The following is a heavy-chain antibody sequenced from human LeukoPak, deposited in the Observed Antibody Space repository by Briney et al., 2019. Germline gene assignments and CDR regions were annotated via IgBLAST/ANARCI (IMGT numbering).Heavy chain of an antibody. Sequence: SETLSLTCTVSGGSISSGGYYWSWIRQHPGKGLECIGYIYFSGSTYYNPSLKSRVTISVDTSKNQFSLKLSSVTAADTAVYYCARESSSSWNYNWFDPWGQGTLVTVSS. D-gene: IGHD6-13*01. CDR2: IYFSGST. J-gene: IGHJ5*02. V-gene: IGHV4-31*03. CDR3: ARESSSSWNYNWFDP. CDR1: GGSISSGGYY.